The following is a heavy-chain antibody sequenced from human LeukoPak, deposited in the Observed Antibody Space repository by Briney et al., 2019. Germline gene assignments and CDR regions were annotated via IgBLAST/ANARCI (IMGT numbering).Heavy chain of an antibody. V-gene: IGHV1-2*02. J-gene: IGHJ3*02. CDR1: GYTFTGYY. CDR2: INPNSGGT. D-gene: IGHD6-13*01. Sequence: GASVKVSCKASGYTFTGYYMHWVRQAPGQGLEWMGWINPNSGGTNYAQKFQGRVTMTRDTSISTAYMELSGLRSDDTAVYYCARDRYSSSWYKAFDIWGQGTMVTVSS. CDR3: ARDRYSSSWYKAFDI.